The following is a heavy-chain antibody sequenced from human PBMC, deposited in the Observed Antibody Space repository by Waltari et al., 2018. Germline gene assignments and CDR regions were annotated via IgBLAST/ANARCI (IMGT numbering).Heavy chain of an antibody. CDR2: SMPIFGTA. J-gene: IGHJ3*02. CDR3: ARDLPDSSSSVAFDI. CDR1: GGTFSSYA. V-gene: IGHV1-69*14. D-gene: IGHD6-6*01. Sequence: QVQLVQSGAEVKKPGSSVKVSCKASGGTFSSYAISWVRQAPGQGLEWRGGSMPIFGTANDAQKFQGRVTITADKSTSTAYRELSSLRSEDTAVYYCARDLPDSSSSVAFDIWGQGTMVIVSS.